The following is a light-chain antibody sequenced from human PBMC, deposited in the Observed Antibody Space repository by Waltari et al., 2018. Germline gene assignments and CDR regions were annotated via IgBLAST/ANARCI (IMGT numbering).Light chain of an antibody. Sequence: EIVLTQSPGPLSLSPGERATLSCRASQSVSSSYLAWYQQKPGQAPRLLIYGASRRATGIPDRFSGSGSGTDFTLTISRLEPEDFAVYYCQQYGSSPWTFGQGTKVEIK. V-gene: IGKV3-20*01. J-gene: IGKJ1*01. CDR2: GAS. CDR1: QSVSSSY. CDR3: QQYGSSPWT.